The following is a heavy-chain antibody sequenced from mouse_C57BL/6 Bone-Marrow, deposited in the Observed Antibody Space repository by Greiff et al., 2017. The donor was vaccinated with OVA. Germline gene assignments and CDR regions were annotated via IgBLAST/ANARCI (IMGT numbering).Heavy chain of an antibody. Sequence: EVQLVESGPELVKPGASVKIPCKASGYTFTDYNMDWVKQSHGKSLEWIGDINPNNGGTIYNQKFKGKATLTVDKSSSTAYMELRSLTSEDTAVYYCARWEDDGYYGWFAYWGQGTLVTVSA. CDR3: ARWEDDGYYGWFAY. V-gene: IGHV1-18*01. D-gene: IGHD2-3*01. CDR2: INPNNGGT. J-gene: IGHJ3*01. CDR1: GYTFTDYN.